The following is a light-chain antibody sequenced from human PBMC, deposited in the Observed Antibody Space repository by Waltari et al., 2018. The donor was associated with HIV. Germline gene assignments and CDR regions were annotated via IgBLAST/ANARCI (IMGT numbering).Light chain of an antibody. CDR3: QSYDSSLSGSEV. CDR2: GNT. Sequence: QSVLTQPPSVSGAPGQRATISCTGNNSTIGANYDVHWYQQLPGTAPKLLIYGNTNRPSGVPDRFSGYKSGTSASLVITGLRAEDEADYYCQSYDSSLSGSEVFGGGTKLSVL. CDR1: NSTIGANYD. V-gene: IGLV1-40*01. J-gene: IGLJ2*01.